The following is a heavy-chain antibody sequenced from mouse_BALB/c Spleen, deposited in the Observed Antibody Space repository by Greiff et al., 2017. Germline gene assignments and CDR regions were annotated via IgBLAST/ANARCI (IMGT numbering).Heavy chain of an antibody. CDR3: ALYYGYDRSWFAY. D-gene: IGHD2-2*01. Sequence: QVQLQQSGAELVRPGSSVKISCKASGYAFSSYWMNWVKQRPGQGLAWIGQIYPGDGDTNYTGKFKGKATLTADKSSSTAYLQLSSLTSEDSAVYFCALYYGYDRSWFAYWGQGTLVTVSA. J-gene: IGHJ3*01. CDR1: GYAFSSYW. V-gene: IGHV1-80*01. CDR2: IYPGDGDT.